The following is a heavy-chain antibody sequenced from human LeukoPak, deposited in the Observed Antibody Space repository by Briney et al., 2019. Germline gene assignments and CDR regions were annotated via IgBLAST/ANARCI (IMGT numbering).Heavy chain of an antibody. CDR2: ISSSGSTI. CDR1: GFTFSSYE. D-gene: IGHD3-10*02. CDR3: AELGITMIGGV. Sequence: GGSLRLSCAASGFTFSSYEMNWVRQAPGKGLEWVPYISSSGSTIYYADSMKGRFTISRDNAKNSLYLQMNSLRAEDTAVYYCAELGITMIGGVWGKGTTVTISS. V-gene: IGHV3-48*03. J-gene: IGHJ6*04.